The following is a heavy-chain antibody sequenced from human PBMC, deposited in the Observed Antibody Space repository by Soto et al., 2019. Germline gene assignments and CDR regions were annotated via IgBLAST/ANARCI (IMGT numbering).Heavy chain of an antibody. Sequence: PSETLSLTCTVSGGSISSGDYYWSWIRQPPGKGLEWIGYIYYSGSTYYNPSLKSRVTISVDTSKNQFSLKLSSVTAADTAVYSCASREVAPLTGYFDYWGQGTLVTVSS. CDR3: ASREVAPLTGYFDY. J-gene: IGHJ4*02. D-gene: IGHD5-12*01. V-gene: IGHV4-30-4*01. CDR1: GGSISSGDYY. CDR2: IYYSGST.